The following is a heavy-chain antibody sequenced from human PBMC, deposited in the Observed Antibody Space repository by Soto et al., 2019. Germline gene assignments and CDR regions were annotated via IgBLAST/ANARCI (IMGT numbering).Heavy chain of an antibody. CDR3: AREDCISTSCYFWYGIDV. J-gene: IGHJ6*02. CDR2: INPSGGST. V-gene: IGHV1-46*01. CDR1: GYTFTSYY. D-gene: IGHD2-2*01. Sequence: ASVKVSCKASGYTFTSYYMHWVRQAPGQGLEWMGIINPSGGSTSYAQKFQGRVTMTRDTSTSTVYMELSSLRSEDTAVYYCAREDCISTSCYFWYGIDVWGQGTTVTVSS.